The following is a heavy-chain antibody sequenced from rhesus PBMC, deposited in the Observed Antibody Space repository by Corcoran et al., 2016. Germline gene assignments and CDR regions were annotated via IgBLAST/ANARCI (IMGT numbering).Heavy chain of an antibody. CDR3: ARVAAAGTGLDS. Sequence: QVQLQESGPGVVKPSETLSLTCAVSGGSISGYYYWSWIRQPPGKGLEWIGSIYSNSKRTNYNPSLKSRVTISKDTSKNQFSLKLSSVTATDTAVYYCARVAAAGTGLDSWGQGVVVTVSS. D-gene: IGHD6-31*01. CDR2: IYSNSKRT. V-gene: IGHV4S12*01. J-gene: IGHJ6*01. CDR1: GGSISGYYY.